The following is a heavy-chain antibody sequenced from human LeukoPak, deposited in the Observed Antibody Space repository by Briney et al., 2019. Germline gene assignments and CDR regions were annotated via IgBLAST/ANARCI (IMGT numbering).Heavy chain of an antibody. CDR3: ARLTATSSFDY. CDR1: GFTFSSYA. V-gene: IGHV3-30-3*01. CDR2: ISYDGSNK. D-gene: IGHD2-21*02. Sequence: GGSLRLSCAASGFTFSSYAMHWVRQAPGKGLEWVAVISYDGSNKYYADSVKGRFTISRDNSKNTLYLQMNSLRAEDTAVYYCARLTATSSFDYWGQGTLVTVSS. J-gene: IGHJ4*02.